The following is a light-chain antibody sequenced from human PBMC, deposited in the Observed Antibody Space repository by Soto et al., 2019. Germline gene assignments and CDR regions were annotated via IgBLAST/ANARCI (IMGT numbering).Light chain of an antibody. V-gene: IGLV2-14*01. CDR3: TSYTTGRIWV. CDR2: EVT. J-gene: IGLJ3*02. CDR1: SCDVGHYNY. Sequence: QSALTQPASVSGSPGQSITISCTGSSCDVGHYNYVSWYQQHPGKAPKLIIYEVTNRPSGVSNRFSGSKSGNTASLIISGLQAEDEADYYCTSYTTGRIWVFGGGTKVTVL.